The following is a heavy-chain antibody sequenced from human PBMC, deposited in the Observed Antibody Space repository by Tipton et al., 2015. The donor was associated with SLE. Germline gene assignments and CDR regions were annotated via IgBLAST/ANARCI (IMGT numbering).Heavy chain of an antibody. V-gene: IGHV4-39*07. CDR2: ISHSGST. J-gene: IGHJ4*02. D-gene: IGHD3-16*01. CDR3: ARAIGANYFNF. Sequence: TLSLTCTVSGGSISSSSYYWGWIRQPPGKELEWIGSISHSGSTYYNPSLKGRVTISVDTSKIQFSLRLNSVTAADTAVYFCARAIGANYFNFWGQGTLITVSA. CDR1: GGSISSSSYY.